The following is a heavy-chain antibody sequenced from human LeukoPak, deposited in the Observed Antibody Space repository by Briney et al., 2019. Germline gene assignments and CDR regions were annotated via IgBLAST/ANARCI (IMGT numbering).Heavy chain of an antibody. CDR2: IIPIFGTA. CDR3: ARDRNLALGYYYYGMDV. V-gene: IGHV1-69*13. J-gene: IGHJ6*02. Sequence: SVKVSCKASGYTFTSYGISWVRQAPGQGLEWVGGIIPIFGTANYAQKFQGRVTITADESTSTAYMELSSLRSEDTAVYYCARDRNLALGYYYYGMDVWGQGTTVTVSS. D-gene: IGHD4-11*01. CDR1: GYTFTSYG.